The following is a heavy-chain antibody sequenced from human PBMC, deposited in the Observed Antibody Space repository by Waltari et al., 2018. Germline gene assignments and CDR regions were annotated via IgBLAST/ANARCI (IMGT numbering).Heavy chain of an antibody. CDR3: SKNLDV. Sequence: EVQVVESGGGLVQPGGSLRLSCAASGFTFSNSWMDWVRQAPGKGLEWVANIKQDGSEKNYVDSVKGRFTIFRDNTKNSLYLQMNSLRAEDTAVYYCSKNLDVWGPGTTVTVSS. CDR2: IKQDGSEK. V-gene: IGHV3-7*01. J-gene: IGHJ6*02. CDR1: GFTFSNSW.